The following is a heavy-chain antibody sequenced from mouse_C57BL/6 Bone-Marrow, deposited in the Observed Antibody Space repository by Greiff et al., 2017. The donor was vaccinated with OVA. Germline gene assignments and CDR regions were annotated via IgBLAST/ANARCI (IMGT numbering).Heavy chain of an antibody. Sequence: EVMLVESGGGLVQPGGSLKLSCAASGFTFSDYYMYWVRQTPEKRLEWVAYISNGGGSTYYPDTVKGRFTISRDNAKNTLYLQMSRLKSEDTAMYYCARQDWYFDVWGTGTTVTVSS. J-gene: IGHJ1*03. CDR3: ARQDWYFDV. CDR1: GFTFSDYY. V-gene: IGHV5-12*01. CDR2: ISNGGGST.